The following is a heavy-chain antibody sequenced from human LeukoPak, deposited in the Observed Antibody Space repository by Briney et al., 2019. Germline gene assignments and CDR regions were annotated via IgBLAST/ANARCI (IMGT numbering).Heavy chain of an antibody. CDR1: GFTFSTYA. CDR2: ISGSGDST. D-gene: IGHD4-11*01. Sequence: GGSLRFSCAASGFTFSTYAMSWVRHAPGKGLEWVSAISGSGDSTHYAGSVKGRFTISRDNSKNTLYLQMNSLRAEDSAVYYCAKDSTVTAPNWFDPWGQGTLVTVSS. CDR3: AKDSTVTAPNWFDP. V-gene: IGHV3-23*01. J-gene: IGHJ5*02.